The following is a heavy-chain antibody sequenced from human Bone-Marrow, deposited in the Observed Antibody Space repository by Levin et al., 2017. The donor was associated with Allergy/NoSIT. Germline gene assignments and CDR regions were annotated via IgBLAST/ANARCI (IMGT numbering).Heavy chain of an antibody. CDR3: TRVGPATGGLDS. V-gene: IGHV4-59*01. CDR1: DVSIRNYY. D-gene: IGHD3-10*01. Sequence: PSETLSLTCSVSDVSIRNYYWSWIRQPPGKGLEYIGDIFYSVSTNYNPFLKSRVTMSVDTSNNQVTLRLKAVTAADTAVYDCTRVGPATGGLDSWGQGRLVIVSS. CDR2: IFYSVST. J-gene: IGHJ4*02.